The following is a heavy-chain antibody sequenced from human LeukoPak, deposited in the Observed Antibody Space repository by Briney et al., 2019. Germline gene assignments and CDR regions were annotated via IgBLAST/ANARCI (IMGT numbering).Heavy chain of an antibody. D-gene: IGHD4-17*01. CDR3: ARDKGSYGDYFNY. Sequence: PGGSLRLSCAASGFTFSSYAMSWVRQAPGKGLEWVSGISGSGGSTYYADSVKGRFAISRDNSKNTLYLQMNSPRAEDTAVYYCARDKGSYGDYFNYWGQGTLVTVSS. CDR1: GFTFSSYA. V-gene: IGHV3-23*01. CDR2: ISGSGGST. J-gene: IGHJ4*02.